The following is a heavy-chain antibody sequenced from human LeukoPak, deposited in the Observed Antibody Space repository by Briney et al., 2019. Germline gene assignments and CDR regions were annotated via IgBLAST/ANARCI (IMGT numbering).Heavy chain of an antibody. CDR2: IRYDGSDK. J-gene: IGHJ6*03. V-gene: IGHV3-30*02. CDR1: GFTFSSYG. Sequence: PGRSLRLSCAASGFTFSSYGMHWVRQAPGKGLEWVTFIRYDGSDKSYADSEKGRFTISRDNSKNTLYLQMNSLRAEDTAVYYCAKARDYYYMDVWGKGTTVTVSS. CDR3: AKARDYYYMDV.